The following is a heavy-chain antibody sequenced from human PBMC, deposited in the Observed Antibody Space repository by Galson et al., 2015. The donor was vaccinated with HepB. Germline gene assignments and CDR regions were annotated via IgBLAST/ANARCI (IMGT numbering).Heavy chain of an antibody. CDR3: ASSVSSMVRGVSPRDYYGLDV. Sequence: SVKVSCKASGNIFNDYEIHWVRQAPGQSLEWLGWINAGNGNTKYSQEFQGRATITRDTFASTAYMDLSSLRSQDTAMYYCASSVSSMVRGVSPRDYYGLDVWGQGTTVTVSS. J-gene: IGHJ6*02. V-gene: IGHV1-3*01. CDR1: GNIFNDYE. CDR2: INAGNGNT. D-gene: IGHD3-10*01.